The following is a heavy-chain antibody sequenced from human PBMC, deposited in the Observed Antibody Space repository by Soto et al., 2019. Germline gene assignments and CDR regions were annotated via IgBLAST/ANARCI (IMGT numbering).Heavy chain of an antibody. V-gene: IGHV4-59*01. CDR3: ARELRGYSYGGLNYYYGMDV. CDR2: IYYSGST. D-gene: IGHD5-18*01. Sequence: SETLSLTCTVSGGSISSSYWSWIRQPPGKGLEWIGYIYYSGSTNYNPSLKSRVTISVDTSKNQFSLKLSSVTAADTAVYYCARELRGYSYGGLNYYYGMDVWGQGTTVTVSS. CDR1: GGSISSSY. J-gene: IGHJ6*02.